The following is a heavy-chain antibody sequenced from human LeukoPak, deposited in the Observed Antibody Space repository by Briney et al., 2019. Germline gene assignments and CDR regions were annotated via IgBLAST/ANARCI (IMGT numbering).Heavy chain of an antibody. CDR1: GFTLSNYA. J-gene: IGHJ4*02. Sequence: TGGSLRLSCEASGFTLSNYAMSWVRQAPARGLDWVSSLRGDGDTFYADSVKGRFTLSRDDSRNTVYLHLNNLRVEDTAVYYCAKARWVSNADAVLWGQGTLVTVYS. CDR3: AKARWVSNADAVL. V-gene: IGHV3-23*01. D-gene: IGHD1-1*01. CDR2: LRGDGDT.